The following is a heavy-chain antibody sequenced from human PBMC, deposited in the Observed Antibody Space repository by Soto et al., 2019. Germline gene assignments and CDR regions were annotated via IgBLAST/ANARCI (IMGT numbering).Heavy chain of an antibody. V-gene: IGHV4-39*01. J-gene: IGHJ4*02. D-gene: IGHD3-3*01. CDR1: GGSISSSSYY. CDR2: IYYSGST. CDR3: ASGSFGVVITYYFDY. Sequence: PSETLSLTCTVSGGSISSSSYYWGWIRQPPGKGLEWIGSIYYSGSTYYNPSLKSRVTISVDTSKNQFSLKLSSVTAADTAVYYCASGSFGVVITYYFDYWGQGTLVTVSS.